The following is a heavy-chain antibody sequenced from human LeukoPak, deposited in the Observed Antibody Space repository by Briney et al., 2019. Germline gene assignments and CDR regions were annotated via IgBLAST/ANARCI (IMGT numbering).Heavy chain of an antibody. Sequence: AASVKVSCKASGGTFSSYAISWVRQAPGQGLEWMGGIIPIFGTVNYAQKFQGRVTITADKSTSTAYMELSSLRSEDTAVYYCASVLPGNLDYYYYMDVWGKGTTVTVSS. V-gene: IGHV1-69*06. CDR2: IIPIFGTV. J-gene: IGHJ6*03. D-gene: IGHD1-7*01. CDR1: GGTFSSYA. CDR3: ASVLPGNLDYYYYMDV.